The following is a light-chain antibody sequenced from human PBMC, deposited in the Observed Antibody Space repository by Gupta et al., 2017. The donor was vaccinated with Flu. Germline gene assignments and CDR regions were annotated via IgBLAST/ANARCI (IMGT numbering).Light chain of an antibody. CDR2: EGS. CDR3: YSYAGSSTLWV. V-gene: IGLV2-23*01. CDR1: SSDVGSYNV. Sequence: QSALSPPASVSRSPGQSLPISCTGTSSDVGSYNVVSWYQQPPGKAPKLMIYEGSKRPSAVANRFSGSKYGNTASLTITGLQAEDEADYYCYSYAGSSTLWVFGGGTKLTVL. J-gene: IGLJ3*02.